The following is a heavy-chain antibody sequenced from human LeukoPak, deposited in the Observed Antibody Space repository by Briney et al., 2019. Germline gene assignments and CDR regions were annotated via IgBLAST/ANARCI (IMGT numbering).Heavy chain of an antibody. Sequence: ASVTVSCKASGYTFTGYYMHWVRQAPGQGLEWMGRINPNSGGTNYAQKFQGRVTVTRDTSISTAYMELSRLRSDDTAVYYCAREYSYGLHFDYWGQGTLVTVSS. D-gene: IGHD5-18*01. CDR1: GYTFTGYY. J-gene: IGHJ4*02. CDR3: AREYSYGLHFDY. V-gene: IGHV1-2*06. CDR2: INPNSGGT.